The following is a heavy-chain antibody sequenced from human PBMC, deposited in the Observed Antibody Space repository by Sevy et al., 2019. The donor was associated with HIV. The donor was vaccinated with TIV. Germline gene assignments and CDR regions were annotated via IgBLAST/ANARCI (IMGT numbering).Heavy chain of an antibody. J-gene: IGHJ4*02. D-gene: IGHD3-3*01. CDR2: INPSSGGT. CDR1: GYSFTGYF. CDR3: ARELDDFWSGYQF. V-gene: IGHV1-2*02. Sequence: ASVKVSCKASGYSFTGYFIHWVRQAPGQRLEWMGWINPSSGGTMSAQKFHDKVTMTRDTSINTAYLELSRLRSDDTAVYYCARELDDFWSGYQFWGQGTLVTVSS.